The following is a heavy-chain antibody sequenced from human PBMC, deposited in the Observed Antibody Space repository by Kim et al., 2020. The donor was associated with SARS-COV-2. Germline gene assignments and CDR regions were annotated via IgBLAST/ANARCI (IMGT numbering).Heavy chain of an antibody. Sequence: GGSLRLSCAASGFTVSVNYMSWVRQAPGKGLEWVSVIFSGGRTYYTDSVKGRFTISRDNSKNTLYLQMNSLRAEDTAVYYCARDPANYYDSGSLLMYFDLWGRGTLVTVSS. D-gene: IGHD3-10*01. J-gene: IGHJ2*01. CDR1: GFTVSVNY. CDR3: ARDPANYYDSGSLLMYFDL. V-gene: IGHV3-66*02. CDR2: IFSGGRT.